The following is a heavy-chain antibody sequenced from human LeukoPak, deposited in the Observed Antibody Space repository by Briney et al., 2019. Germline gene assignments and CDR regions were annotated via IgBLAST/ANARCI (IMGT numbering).Heavy chain of an antibody. V-gene: IGHV3-74*01. CDR1: GFTLSNYW. Sequence: QPGGSLRLSCAGSGFTLSNYWIHWVRQAPGKGLVWVSRINSDGTRTIYADSVKGRFTISRDNAKNTLYLQMNSLRSEDTAVYYCATEYGGNRRASDIWGQGTMVTVSS. CDR3: ATEYGGNRRASDI. J-gene: IGHJ3*02. CDR2: INSDGTRT. D-gene: IGHD4-23*01.